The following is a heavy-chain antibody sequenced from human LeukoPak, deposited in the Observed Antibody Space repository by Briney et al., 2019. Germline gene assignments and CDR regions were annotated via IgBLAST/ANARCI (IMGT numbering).Heavy chain of an antibody. CDR1: GGSISSGGYY. CDR2: IYYSGST. CDR3: ARGGDYSNYEGLDY. J-gene: IGHJ4*02. Sequence: SQTLSLTCTVSGGSISSGGYYWSWIRQHPGKGLEWIGYIYYSGSTYYNPPLKSRVTISVDTSKNQFSLKLSSVTAADTAVYYCARGGDYSNYEGLDYWGQGTLVTVSS. D-gene: IGHD4-11*01. V-gene: IGHV4-31*03.